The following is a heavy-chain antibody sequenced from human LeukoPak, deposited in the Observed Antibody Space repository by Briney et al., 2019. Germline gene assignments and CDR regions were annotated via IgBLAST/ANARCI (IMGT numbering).Heavy chain of an antibody. D-gene: IGHD3-10*01. CDR2: IKEDGSEK. J-gene: IGHJ4*02. V-gene: IGHV3-7*01. CDR1: GFTFSDFY. CDR3: ARENFGAGSYIDS. Sequence: GGSLRLSCAASGFTFSDFYMTWIRQAPGKGLEWVANIKEDGSEKYYVDSVKGRFTISRDNAKNSLYLQMNSLRAEDTAVYYCARENFGAGSYIDSWGQGTLVTVSS.